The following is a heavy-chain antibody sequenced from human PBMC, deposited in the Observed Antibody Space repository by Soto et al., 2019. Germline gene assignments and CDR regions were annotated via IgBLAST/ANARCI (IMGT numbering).Heavy chain of an antibody. CDR1: GGTFNDYY. J-gene: IGHJ4*02. Sequence: SETLPLTCAVYGGTFNDYYWSWIRQPPGKGLEWIGEINHSGGTNYNPSLKSRVTISVDTSKNQFSLRLSSVTAADTAVYYCARTYSSSWSPFDYWGQGTLVTVSS. CDR3: ARTYSSSWSPFDY. V-gene: IGHV4-34*01. D-gene: IGHD6-13*01. CDR2: INHSGGT.